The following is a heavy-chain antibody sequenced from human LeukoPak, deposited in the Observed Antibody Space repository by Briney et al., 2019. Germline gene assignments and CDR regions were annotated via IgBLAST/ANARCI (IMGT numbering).Heavy chain of an antibody. J-gene: IGHJ5*02. CDR2: ISYDGSNK. V-gene: IGHV3-30-3*01. D-gene: IGHD4-17*01. Sequence: GGSLRLSCAASGFTFSSYAMHWVRQAPGKGLEWVAVISYDGSNKYYAYSVKGRFTISRDNSKNTLYLQMNSLRAEDTAVYYCSLRFWFDPWGQGTLVTVSS. CDR1: GFTFSSYA. CDR3: SLRFWFDP.